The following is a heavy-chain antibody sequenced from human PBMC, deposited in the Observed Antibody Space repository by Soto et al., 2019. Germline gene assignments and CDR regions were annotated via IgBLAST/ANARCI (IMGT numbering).Heavy chain of an antibody. D-gene: IGHD1-26*01. Sequence: QVQLVQSGAEVKKPGSSVKVSCKASGGTFSSYAISWVRQAPGQGLEWMGGIIPIFGTANYAQKFQGRVKITAEQSTSTAYKELSSLRSEDTAVYYCARGPMWELLGLAYFQHWGQGTLVTVSS. J-gene: IGHJ1*01. CDR1: GGTFSSYA. CDR2: IIPIFGTA. CDR3: ARGPMWELLGLAYFQH. V-gene: IGHV1-69*01.